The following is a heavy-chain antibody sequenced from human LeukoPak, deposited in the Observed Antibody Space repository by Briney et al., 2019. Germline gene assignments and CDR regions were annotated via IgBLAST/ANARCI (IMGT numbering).Heavy chain of an antibody. Sequence: SETLSLTCIVSGGSISSGDYYWSWIRQPPGKGLEWIGYIYYSGSTYYNPSLKSRVTISVDTSKNQFSLKLSSVTAADTAVYYCARETPPYYYGSGSSSNFDYWGQGTLVTVSS. CDR2: IYYSGST. D-gene: IGHD3-10*01. CDR1: GGSISSGDYY. CDR3: ARETPPYYYGSGSSSNFDY. J-gene: IGHJ4*02. V-gene: IGHV4-30-4*08.